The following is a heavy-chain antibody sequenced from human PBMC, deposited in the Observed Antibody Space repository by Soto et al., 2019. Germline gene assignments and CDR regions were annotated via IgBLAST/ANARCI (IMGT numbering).Heavy chain of an antibody. CDR2: IIPIFGTA. CDR1: XGTFSSYA. V-gene: IGHV1-69*01. Sequence: SVKVCCKASXGTFSSYAISWVRQAPGQGLEWMGGIIPIFGTANYAQKFQGRVTITADESTSTAYMELSSLRSEDTAVYYCARVFTRDWYLGAFDIWGQGTMVTVSS. J-gene: IGHJ3*02. CDR3: ARVFTRDWYLGAFDI. D-gene: IGHD3-9*01.